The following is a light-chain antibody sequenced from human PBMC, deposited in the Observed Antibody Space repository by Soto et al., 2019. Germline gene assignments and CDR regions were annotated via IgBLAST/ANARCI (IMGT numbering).Light chain of an antibody. CDR1: SSNIGAGYD. V-gene: IGLV1-40*01. Sequence: SVLTQPPSLSGAPGQRVTISCTGSSSNIGAGYDVHWYQQLPGTAPKLLIYGNSNRPSGVPDRFSGSKSGTSASLAITGLQAEDEADYYCQSYDSSLSGWGFGGGTKVTVL. J-gene: IGLJ3*02. CDR2: GNS. CDR3: QSYDSSLSGWG.